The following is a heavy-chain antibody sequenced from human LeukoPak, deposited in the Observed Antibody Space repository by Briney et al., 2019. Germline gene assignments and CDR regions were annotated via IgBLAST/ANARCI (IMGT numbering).Heavy chain of an antibody. Sequence: SETLSLTCTVSGGSISSYYWSWIRQPPGKGLEWIGYIYYSGSTYYNPSLKSRVTISVDTSKNQFSLKLSSVTAADTAVYYCARDTLYYYYYMDVWGKGTTVTVSS. CDR1: GGSISSYY. CDR2: IYYSGST. V-gene: IGHV4-59*12. J-gene: IGHJ6*03. D-gene: IGHD2/OR15-2a*01. CDR3: ARDTLYYYYYMDV.